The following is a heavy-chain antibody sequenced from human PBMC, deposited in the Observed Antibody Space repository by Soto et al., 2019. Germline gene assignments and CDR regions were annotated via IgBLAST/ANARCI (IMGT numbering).Heavy chain of an antibody. CDR3: ASAGVGYCGGDCNSEGYGMDV. Sequence: GESLKLSCQGSGYLFTRYWIGWGRQMPGKGLEGRGIIYPGDSDTRYSPSFQGQVTISADKSISTAYLQWSSLKASDTAMYYCASAGVGYCGGDCNSEGYGMDVWGQGTTVTVSS. CDR2: IYPGDSDT. D-gene: IGHD2-21*02. CDR1: GYLFTRYW. V-gene: IGHV5-51*01. J-gene: IGHJ6*02.